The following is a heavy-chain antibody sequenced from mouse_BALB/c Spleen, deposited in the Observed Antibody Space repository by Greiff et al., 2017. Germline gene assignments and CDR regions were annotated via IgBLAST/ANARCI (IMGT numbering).Heavy chain of an antibody. Sequence: DVQLVESGGDLVKPGGSLKLSCAASGFTFSSYGMSWVRQTPDKRLEWVATISSGGSYTYYPDSVKGRFTISRDNAKNTLYLQMSSLKSEDTAMYYCARQYGNYYAMDYWGQGTSVTVSS. CDR3: ARQYGNYYAMDY. J-gene: IGHJ4*01. D-gene: IGHD2-10*02. CDR2: ISSGGSYT. V-gene: IGHV5-6*01. CDR1: GFTFSSYG.